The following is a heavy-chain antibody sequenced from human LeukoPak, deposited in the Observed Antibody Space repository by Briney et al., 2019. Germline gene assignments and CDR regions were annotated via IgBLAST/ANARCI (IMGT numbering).Heavy chain of an antibody. CDR2: IYYSGST. V-gene: IGHV4-31*02. J-gene: IGHJ3*02. CDR3: ARDSTLLDAFDI. Sequence: SWVRQAPGKGLEWIGYIYYSGSTYYNPSLKSRVTISVDTSKNQFSLKLSSVTAADTAVYYCARDSTLLDAFDIWGQGTMVTVSS. D-gene: IGHD2-2*01.